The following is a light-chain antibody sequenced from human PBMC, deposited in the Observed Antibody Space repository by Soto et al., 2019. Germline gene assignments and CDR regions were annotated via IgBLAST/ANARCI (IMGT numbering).Light chain of an antibody. CDR3: QQYDSYPVT. Sequence: DVQMTQSPSSLSASVGDRVTITCRASQDISNYLVWFQQKPGKAPKSLIYGASSLQSGVPSRFSGRGSGTDFTLTISSLQPEDFATYYCQQYDSYPVTFGQGTRL. V-gene: IGKV1-16*01. CDR2: GAS. J-gene: IGKJ5*01. CDR1: QDISNY.